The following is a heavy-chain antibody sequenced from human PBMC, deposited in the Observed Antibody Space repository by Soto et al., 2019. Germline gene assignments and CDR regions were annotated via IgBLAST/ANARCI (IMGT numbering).Heavy chain of an antibody. CDR1: GFTFSSYA. D-gene: IGHD6-19*01. Sequence: QVQLVESGGGVVQPGRSLRLSCAASGFTFSSYAMHWVRQAPGKGLEWVAVISYDGSNKYYADSVKGRFTISRDNSEITLYVQMNSLRAEDTAVYYWARETYSSGWTPTFDYWGQGTLGTVSS. J-gene: IGHJ4*02. CDR2: ISYDGSNK. V-gene: IGHV3-30-3*01. CDR3: ARETYSSGWTPTFDY.